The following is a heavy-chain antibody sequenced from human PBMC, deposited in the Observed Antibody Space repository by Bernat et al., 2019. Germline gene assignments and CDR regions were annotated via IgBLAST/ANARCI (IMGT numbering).Heavy chain of an antibody. CDR3: ARTVLLDHYYYGMDV. CDR1: GYTFTGYY. V-gene: IGHV1-2*04. CDR2: INPNSGGT. J-gene: IGHJ6*02. D-gene: IGHD3/OR15-3a*01. Sequence: QVQLVQSGAEVKKPGASVKVSCKASGYTFTGYYMHWVRQAPGQGLEWMGWINPNSGGTNYAQKFQGWVTMTRDTSISTAYMELSRLRSDDTVVYYCARTVLLDHYYYGMDVWGQGTTVTVSS.